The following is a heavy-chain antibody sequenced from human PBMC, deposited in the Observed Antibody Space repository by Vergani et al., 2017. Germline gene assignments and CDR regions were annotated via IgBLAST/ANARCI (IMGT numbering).Heavy chain of an antibody. Sequence: QVQLVQSGAEVKKPGASVKVSCKASGYTFTGYYMPWVRQAPGQGLEWMGWINPNSGGTNYAQKFQGRVTMTRDTSISTAYMELSRLRADDTAVYYCAADGGYSYGSRPHYDDYYMDVWGKGTTVTVYS. CDR1: GYTFTGYY. J-gene: IGHJ6*03. V-gene: IGHV1-2*02. CDR2: INPNSGGT. D-gene: IGHD5-18*01. CDR3: AADGGYSYGSRPHYDDYYMDV.